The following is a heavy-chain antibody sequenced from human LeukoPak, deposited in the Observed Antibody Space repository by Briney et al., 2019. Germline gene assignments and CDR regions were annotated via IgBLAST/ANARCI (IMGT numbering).Heavy chain of an antibody. CDR2: IYYSGST. CDR1: GGSISSYY. D-gene: IGHD3-10*01. Sequence: SETLSLTCTVSGGSISSYYWSWIRQPPGKGLEWIEYIYYSGSTNYNPSLKSRVTISVDTSKNQISLKLSSVPAADTAVYYCARGGSGTYLSHLRFDYWGQGTLVTVSS. J-gene: IGHJ4*02. CDR3: ARGGSGTYLSHLRFDY. V-gene: IGHV4-59*01.